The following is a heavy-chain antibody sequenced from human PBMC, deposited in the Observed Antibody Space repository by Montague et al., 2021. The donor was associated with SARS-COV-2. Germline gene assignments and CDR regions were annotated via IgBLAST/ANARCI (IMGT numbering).Heavy chain of an antibody. D-gene: IGHD5-18*01. CDR1: GGSISSSDYY. V-gene: IGHV4-39*01. CDR3: ARSSGYNYDISYYGMDV. Sequence: SETLSLTCTVSGGSISSSDYYWGWIRQPPGKGQEWIGTIYYSGSTYYTPSLKSRVTISVDTSKNQFSLKLTSLTAADTAVYYCARSSGYNYDISYYGMDVWGQGTTVTVSS. J-gene: IGHJ6*02. CDR2: IYYSGST.